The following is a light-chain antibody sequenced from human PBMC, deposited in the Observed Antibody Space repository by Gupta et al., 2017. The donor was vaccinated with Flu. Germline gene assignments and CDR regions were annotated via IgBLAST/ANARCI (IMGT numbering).Light chain of an antibody. Sequence: DIVLTQSPGTLSLSPGERATLSCRASQSVSSSYLAWYQQKPGQAPRLLLYGTSSRATGIPDRFSGSGYGTDFTLSISRLEPEDFALYYCQQYGNSGMYTFGQGTKLEIK. CDR3: QQYGNSGMYT. V-gene: IGKV3-20*01. CDR1: QSVSSSY. J-gene: IGKJ2*01. CDR2: GTS.